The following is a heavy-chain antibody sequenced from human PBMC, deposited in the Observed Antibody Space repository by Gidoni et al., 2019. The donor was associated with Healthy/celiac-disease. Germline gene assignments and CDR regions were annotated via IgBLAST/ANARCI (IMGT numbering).Heavy chain of an antibody. Sequence: QVQLQESRPGLVNPSQTLSLTCPVSRVCLCRARYYWSWSRQHRGKGLEWIGYIYYSGSTYYNPSLKSRGTISVDTSKNQFSLKLSSVTAADTAVYYCARDRRYSSRNSTTGLDTWGQGTLVTVSS. D-gene: IGHD6-13*01. J-gene: IGHJ5*02. CDR1: RVCLCRARYY. CDR2: IYYSGST. V-gene: IGHV4-31*03. CDR3: ARDRRYSSRNSTTGLDT.